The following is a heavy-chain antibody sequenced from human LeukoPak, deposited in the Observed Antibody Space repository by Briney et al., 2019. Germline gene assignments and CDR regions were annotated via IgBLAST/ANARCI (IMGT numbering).Heavy chain of an antibody. CDR1: GFTFNTYG. CDR3: AKDLGVGATWFDP. CDR2: ISYDGSNK. Sequence: GRSLRLSCAASGFTFNTYGMHWVRQAPGKGLEWVAVISYDGSNKYYADSVKGRFTISRDNSKNTLYLQMNSLRAEDTAVYYCAKDLGVGATWFDPWGQGTLVTVSS. D-gene: IGHD1-26*01. V-gene: IGHV3-30*18. J-gene: IGHJ5*02.